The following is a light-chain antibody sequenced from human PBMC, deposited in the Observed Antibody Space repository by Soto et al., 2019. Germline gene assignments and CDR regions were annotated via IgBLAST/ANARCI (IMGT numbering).Light chain of an antibody. CDR3: QHYGTSTWT. CDR2: GAS. J-gene: IGKJ1*01. CDR1: QSIRSSY. V-gene: IGKV3-20*01. Sequence: EIVLTQSPGTLSLSPGERATLSCRASQSIRSSYLAWYQQKSGQAPRLLIYGASSRATGIPDRFSGSGSGTDVTLTISRLEPEDFAMYYCQHYGTSTWTFGQGTKVEI.